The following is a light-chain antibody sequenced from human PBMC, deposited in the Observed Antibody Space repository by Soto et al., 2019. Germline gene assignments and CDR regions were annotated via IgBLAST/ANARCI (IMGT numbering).Light chain of an antibody. CDR3: QQYNNWWT. Sequence: EIVMTQSPVTLSVSPGERATLSCWASQDIKSNLAWYQQRPGPAPRLRTYGASTRAPGGPVRFSGSGFGTEFTLTISSLQSEEFAVYVCQQYNNWWTSGQGTKVEIK. CDR1: QDIKSN. CDR2: GAS. V-gene: IGKV3-15*01. J-gene: IGKJ1*01.